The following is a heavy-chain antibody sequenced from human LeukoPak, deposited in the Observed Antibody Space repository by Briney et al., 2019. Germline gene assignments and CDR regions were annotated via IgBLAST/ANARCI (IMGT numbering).Heavy chain of an antibody. V-gene: IGHV4-34*01. CDR1: GGSFSGYY. Sequence: SETLSLTCAVYGGSFSGYYWSWIRQPPGKGLEWIGEINQSGSTNYNPSLKSRVTISVDTSKNQFSLKLSSVTAADTAVYYCARGPAGRCSSTSCYTPGYYYYMDVWGKGTTVTVSS. D-gene: IGHD2-2*02. CDR3: ARGPAGRCSSTSCYTPGYYYYMDV. J-gene: IGHJ6*03. CDR2: INQSGST.